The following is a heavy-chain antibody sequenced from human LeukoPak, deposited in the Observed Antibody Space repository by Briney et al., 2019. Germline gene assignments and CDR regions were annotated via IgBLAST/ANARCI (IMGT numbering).Heavy chain of an antibody. CDR3: AAGYCSGGSCYSDSLDY. V-gene: IGHV4-39*01. CDR1: GGSISSSSYY. D-gene: IGHD2-15*01. J-gene: IGHJ4*02. Sequence: SETLSLTCTVSGGSISSSSYYWGWIRQPPGKGLEWIGSIYYSGSTYYNPSLKSRVTISVDTSKNQFSLKLNSVTAADTAVYYCAAGYCSGGSCYSDSLDYWGQGTLVTVSS. CDR2: IYYSGST.